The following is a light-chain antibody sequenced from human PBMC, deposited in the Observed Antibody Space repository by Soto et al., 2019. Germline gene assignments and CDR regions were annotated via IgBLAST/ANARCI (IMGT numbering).Light chain of an antibody. CDR2: EVS. CDR3: SSYATGGARV. Sequence: QSALTQPASVSGSPGQSITISCTGTSSDVGGYKYVSWYQQHPGKAPKLMIYEVSNRPSGVSSRLSGSKSGNTASLTISGLQADDEGDYCFSSYATGGARVFGGGTKLTVL. V-gene: IGLV2-14*01. CDR1: SSDVGGYKY. J-gene: IGLJ3*02.